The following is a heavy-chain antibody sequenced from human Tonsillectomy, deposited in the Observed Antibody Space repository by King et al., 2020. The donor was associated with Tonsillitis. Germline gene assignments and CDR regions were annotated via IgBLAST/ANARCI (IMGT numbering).Heavy chain of an antibody. V-gene: IGHV3-21*01. CDR1: GFTFSSYS. CDR2: ISSSSNDI. J-gene: IGHJ6*02. CDR3: ACAPPAAGIIYYGMDV. D-gene: IGHD6-13*01. Sequence: LVESGGGLVKRGESLRLSCAASGFTFSSYSMNWVRQAPGKGLEWVSSISSSSNDIYYADSVKGRFTISRDNAKNSLYLQMNSLRAEDTAGYYCACAPPAAGIIYYGMDVWGQGTTVTVSS.